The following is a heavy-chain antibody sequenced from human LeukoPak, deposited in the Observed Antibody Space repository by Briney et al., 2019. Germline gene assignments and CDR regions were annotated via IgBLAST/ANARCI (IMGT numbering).Heavy chain of an antibody. CDR1: GGSISSGSYY. CDR2: IYTSGST. CDR3: ARDTDYFDY. J-gene: IGHJ4*02. Sequence: SETLSLTCTVSGGSISSGSYYWSWIRQPAGKGLEWIGRIYTSGSTNCNPSLKSRVTISVDTSKNQFSLKLSSVTAADSAVYYCARDTDYFDYWGQGTLVTVSS. V-gene: IGHV4-61*02.